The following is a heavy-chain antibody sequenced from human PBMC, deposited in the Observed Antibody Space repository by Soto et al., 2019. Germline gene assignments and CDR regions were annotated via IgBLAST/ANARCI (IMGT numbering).Heavy chain of an antibody. CDR2: MYHSGST. CDR3: ARTYSSSWSPFEY. D-gene: IGHD6-13*01. Sequence: PSETLSLTCAVSGGSISSGGYSWSWIRQPPGKGLEWIGYMYHSGSTYYNPSLKSRVTISIDRSKNQFSLKLSSVTAADTAVYYCARTYSSSWSPFEYWGQGTLVTVSS. J-gene: IGHJ4*02. V-gene: IGHV4-30-2*01. CDR1: GGSISSGGYS.